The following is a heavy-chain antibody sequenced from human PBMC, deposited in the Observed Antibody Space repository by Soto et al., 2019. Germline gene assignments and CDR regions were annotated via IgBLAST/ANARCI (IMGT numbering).Heavy chain of an antibody. CDR3: ASRKSSPYFDY. CDR2: IYYSGST. D-gene: IGHD3-10*01. V-gene: IGHV4-30-4*01. CDR1: GGSISSGDYY. Sequence: SETLSLTCTVSGGSISSGDYYWSWIRQPPGKGLEWIGNIYYSGSTYYNPSLKSRVTISVDTSKKQFPLKLSSVTAADTAVYYCASRKSSPYFDYWGQGTLVTVSS. J-gene: IGHJ4*02.